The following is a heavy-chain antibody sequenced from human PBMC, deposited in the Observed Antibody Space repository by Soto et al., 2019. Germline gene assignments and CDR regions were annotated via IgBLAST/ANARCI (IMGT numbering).Heavy chain of an antibody. CDR3: AKDRFCSGGVCSFSYFDY. J-gene: IGHJ4*02. Sequence: GGSLRLSCAASGFTFRNYGMSWVRQAPGKGLEWVSAISGGGGSTYYAGSVKGRLTVSRDNSKDTLFLQLINLRAEDTAVYYCAKDRFCSGGVCSFSYFDYWGPGTLVTVSS. CDR2: ISGGGGST. CDR1: GFTFRNYG. V-gene: IGHV3-23*01. D-gene: IGHD2-15*01.